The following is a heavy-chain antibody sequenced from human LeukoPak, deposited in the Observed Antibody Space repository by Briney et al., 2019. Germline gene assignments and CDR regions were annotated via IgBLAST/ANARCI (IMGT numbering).Heavy chain of an antibody. CDR2: IYYNGRT. J-gene: IGHJ6*03. D-gene: IGHD1-26*01. Sequence: SQTLSLTCTVSGDSINSGYHWSWIRQQPGKGLEWIGNIYYNGRTYYKTSLKSRIIISVDMSKNQISLQLSSVTAADTAVYYCARDLRGSPMDVWGKGAPVAVSS. CDR3: ARDLRGSPMDV. CDR1: GDSINSGYH. V-gene: IGHV4-31*03.